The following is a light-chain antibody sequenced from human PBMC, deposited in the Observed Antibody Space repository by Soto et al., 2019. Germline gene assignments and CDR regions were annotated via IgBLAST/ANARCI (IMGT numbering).Light chain of an antibody. V-gene: IGKV3-20*01. J-gene: IGKJ1*01. Sequence: PGERAALSCKASQSVGSNYLAWYQHQPGQAPRLLLYGASRRATGIPERFGGGGSGTDFTLAISRLEPEDFAVYYCQQYANSPRTFRQGTKVEIK. CDR1: QSVGSNY. CDR3: QQYANSPRT. CDR2: GAS.